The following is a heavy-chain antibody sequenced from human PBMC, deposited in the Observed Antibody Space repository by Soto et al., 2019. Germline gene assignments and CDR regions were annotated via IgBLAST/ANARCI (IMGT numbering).Heavy chain of an antibody. J-gene: IGHJ5*02. Sequence: GASVKVSCKASGYTFTNNDVSWVRQATGQGLEWMGWMNPGSGDTGYAQKFQGRVTMTRDISIATAYTELNSLTSEDTAIYYCARMESFGSLNWFDPWGQGTLVTVSS. V-gene: IGHV1-8*02. CDR3: ARMESFGSLNWFDP. CDR1: GYTFTNND. D-gene: IGHD5-18*01. CDR2: MNPGSGDT.